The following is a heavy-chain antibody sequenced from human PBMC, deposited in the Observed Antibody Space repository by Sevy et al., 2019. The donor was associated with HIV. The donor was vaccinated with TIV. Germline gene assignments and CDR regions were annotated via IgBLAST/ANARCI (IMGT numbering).Heavy chain of an antibody. J-gene: IGHJ5*02. CDR2: LDPGNGEI. V-gene: IGHV1-24*01. Sequence: ASVKVSCKVFGYSLSKLSMHWVRQAPGKGLEWMGSLDPGNGEITYAQTLQGRVTMTEDTSTDTAYMELSSLTSEDTATDYCATVGLGYYGGSSYYQGDWFDPWGQGTLVTVSS. CDR1: GYSLSKLS. D-gene: IGHD2-15*01. CDR3: ATVGLGYYGGSSYYQGDWFDP.